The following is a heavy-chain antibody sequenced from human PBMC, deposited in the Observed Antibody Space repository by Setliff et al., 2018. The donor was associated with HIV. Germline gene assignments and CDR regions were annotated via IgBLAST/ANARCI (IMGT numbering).Heavy chain of an antibody. J-gene: IGHJ6*03. V-gene: IGHV1-46*01. D-gene: IGHD2-15*01. Sequence: ASVKVSCKASGYAFTSFYLHWVRQAPGQGLEWMAIVNPSGGDTSYAEKFQGRVTMTSDTSTSTVYMDLSSLGSEDTAVYYCARIGRTPYYYYYMDVWGKGTTVTVSS. CDR3: ARIGRTPYYYYYMDV. CDR2: VNPSGGDT. CDR1: GYAFTSFY.